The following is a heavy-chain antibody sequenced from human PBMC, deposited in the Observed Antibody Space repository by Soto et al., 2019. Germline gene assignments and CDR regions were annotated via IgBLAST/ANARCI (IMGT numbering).Heavy chain of an antibody. D-gene: IGHD3-16*01. V-gene: IGHV1-18*01. J-gene: IGHJ6*02. CDR3: VMVDNYVTPTPQDV. Sequence: QVQLVQSGDEVKKPGASVKVSCKASGYIFVNYGIAWVRQAPGQGLEWMGWISPYTGNTHSATKIQGRLTMTTDTSTSKAYMDLGCLTSDDTAVYYCVMVDNYVTPTPQDVWGQGTTVTVSS. CDR2: ISPYTGNT. CDR1: GYIFVNYG.